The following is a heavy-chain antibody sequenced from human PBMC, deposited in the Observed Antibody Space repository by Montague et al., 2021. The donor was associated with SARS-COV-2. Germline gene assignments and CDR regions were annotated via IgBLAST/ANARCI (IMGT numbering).Heavy chain of an antibody. Sequence: SETLSLTCTVSGDSISSYYWSWIRQPPGKGLEWIGYLYNSGSTKYNPSLKSRVTISVDTSKNQFSLKLSSVTAADTAVYYCARHIEKEGTYYYYYGMDGWGQGTPVTVSS. J-gene: IGHJ6*02. CDR1: GDSISSYY. CDR3: ARHIEKEGTYYYYYGMDG. D-gene: IGHD2-15*01. V-gene: IGHV4-59*08. CDR2: LYNSGST.